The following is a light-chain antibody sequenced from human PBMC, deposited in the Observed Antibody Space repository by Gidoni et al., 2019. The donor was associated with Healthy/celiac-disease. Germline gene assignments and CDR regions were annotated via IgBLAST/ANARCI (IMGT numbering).Light chain of an antibody. CDR2: DAS. J-gene: IGKJ1*01. V-gene: IGKV1-5*01. CDR1: QSISSW. CDR3: QQDNSYSWT. Sequence: DIQLSQFPSTLSSSVGDRPTITCRASQSISSWLYWYQQKPGKAPKLLIYDASSLESGVTPRFSGGCSRTLFTLTISSLQPDDVATYYYQQDNSYSWTFGQGTKVKIK.